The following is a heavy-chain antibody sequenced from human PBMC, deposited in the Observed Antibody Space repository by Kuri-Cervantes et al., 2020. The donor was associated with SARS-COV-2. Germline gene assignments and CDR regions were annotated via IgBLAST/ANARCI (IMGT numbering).Heavy chain of an antibody. Sequence: GGSLRLSCAASGFTFSSYWMHWVRQAPGKGLVWVSRINSDGSSTSYADSVKGRFTISRDNAKNSLYLQMNSLRAEDTAVYYCARGPSSVVTGYFDLWGRGPLVTVSS. CDR3: ARGPSSVVTGYFDL. V-gene: IGHV3-74*01. CDR1: GFTFSSYW. D-gene: IGHD4-23*01. CDR2: INSDGSST. J-gene: IGHJ2*01.